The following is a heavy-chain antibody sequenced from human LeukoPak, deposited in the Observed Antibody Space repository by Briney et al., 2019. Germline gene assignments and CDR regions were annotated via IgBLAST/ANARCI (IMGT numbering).Heavy chain of an antibody. CDR2: ISSSSSYI. V-gene: IGHV3-21*01. Sequence: GGSLRLSCAASGFTFSSYAMHWVRQAPGKGLEWVSSISSSSSYIYYADSVKGRFTISRDNAKNSLHLQMNSLRAEDTAVYYCARDRTDYYFDYWGQGTLVTVSS. D-gene: IGHD2-8*02. CDR3: ARDRTDYYFDY. CDR1: GFTFSSYA. J-gene: IGHJ4*02.